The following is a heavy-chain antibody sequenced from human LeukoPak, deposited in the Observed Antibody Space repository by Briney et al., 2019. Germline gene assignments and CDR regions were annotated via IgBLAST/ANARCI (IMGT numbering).Heavy chain of an antibody. CDR3: AKDIVVVVAATVGKN. D-gene: IGHD2-15*01. CDR1: GFTFSSYA. J-gene: IGHJ4*02. Sequence: GGSLRLSCAASGFTFSSYAVSWVRQAPGKGLEWVSAISGSGGSTYYADSVKGRFTISRGNSKNTLYLQMNSLRAEDTAVYYCAKDIVVVVAATVGKNWGQGTLVTVSS. V-gene: IGHV3-23*01. CDR2: ISGSGGST.